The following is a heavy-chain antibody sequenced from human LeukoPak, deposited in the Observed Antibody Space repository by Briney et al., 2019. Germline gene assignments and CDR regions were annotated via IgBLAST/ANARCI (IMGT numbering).Heavy chain of an antibody. D-gene: IGHD6-13*01. CDR3: AKEGISAAASY. CDR2: ISGSGGST. J-gene: IGHJ4*02. Sequence: GGSLRLSCAASGFTFSNYAMSWVRRAPGKGLEWASAISGSGGSTYYAYSVKGRFTISRDNSKNTLYLQMNSLRGEDTAIYYCAKEGISAAASYWGQGTLVTVSS. CDR1: GFTFSNYA. V-gene: IGHV3-23*01.